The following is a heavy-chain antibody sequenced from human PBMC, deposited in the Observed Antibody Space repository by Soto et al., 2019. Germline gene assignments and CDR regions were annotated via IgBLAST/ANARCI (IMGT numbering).Heavy chain of an antibody. J-gene: IGHJ4*02. V-gene: IGHV3-30*18. D-gene: IGHD3-10*01. Sequence: GGSLRLSCAASGFTFSSYGMHWVRQAPGKGLEWVAVISYDGSNKYYADSVKGRFTISRDNSKNTLYLQMNSLRAEDTAVYYCAKDREWFGEELDYWGQGTLVTVSS. CDR3: AKDREWFGEELDY. CDR1: GFTFSSYG. CDR2: ISYDGSNK.